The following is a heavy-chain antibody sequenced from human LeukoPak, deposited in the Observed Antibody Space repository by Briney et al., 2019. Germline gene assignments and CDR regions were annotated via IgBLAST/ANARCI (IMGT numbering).Heavy chain of an antibody. V-gene: IGHV1-46*01. J-gene: IGHJ4*02. CDR2: INPSGGST. CDR1: GYTFTSYY. CDR3: ARRQLYCSGGSCYDY. Sequence: GASVKVSCKASGYTFTSYYMHWVRQAPGQGLEWMGIINPSGGSTSYAQKFQGRVTMTRDMSTSTVYMELSSLSSEDTAVYYCARRQLYCSGGSCYDYWGQGTLVTVSS. D-gene: IGHD2-15*01.